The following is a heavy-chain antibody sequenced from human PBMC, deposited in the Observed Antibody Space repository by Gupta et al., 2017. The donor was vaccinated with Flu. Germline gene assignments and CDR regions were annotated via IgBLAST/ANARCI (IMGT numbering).Heavy chain of an antibody. CDR1: GFTFSNAW. J-gene: IGHJ4*02. Sequence: EVQLVESGGGLVKPGGSLRLSCAASGFTFSNAWMSWVRQAPGKGLEWVGRIKSKTDGGTTDYAAPVKGRFTISRDDSKNTLYLQMNSLKTEDTAVYYCTTRYYDFWSGYYFDYWGQGTLVTVSS. CDR2: IKSKTDGGTT. V-gene: IGHV3-15*01. CDR3: TTRYYDFWSGYYFDY. D-gene: IGHD3-3*01.